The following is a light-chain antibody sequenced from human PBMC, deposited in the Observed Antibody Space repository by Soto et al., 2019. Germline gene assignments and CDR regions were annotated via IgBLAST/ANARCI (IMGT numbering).Light chain of an antibody. CDR1: QVISNY. Sequence: DIQMTQSPSSLSASVGDRVTITCRASQVISNYLNWYQQKPGKAPNLLIYGANSLQSGVPSRFSGSGSGTDFTLTISSVQPEDFATYYCQQSYSTLLYTFGQGTELEIK. CDR2: GAN. CDR3: QQSYSTLLYT. V-gene: IGKV1-39*01. J-gene: IGKJ2*01.